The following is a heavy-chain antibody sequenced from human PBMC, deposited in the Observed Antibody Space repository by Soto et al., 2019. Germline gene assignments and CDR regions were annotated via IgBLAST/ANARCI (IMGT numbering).Heavy chain of an antibody. J-gene: IGHJ4*02. D-gene: IGHD2-15*01. Sequence: GASVKVSCKASGYTFTGYYMHWVRQAPGQGLEWMGWINAGNGNTKYSQKFQGRVFITRDTSASTAYIELSSLISVDMDLFYCAGDDGLLVVAATLDYWGQGTLVTVSS. CDR3: AGDDGLLVVAATLDY. CDR1: GYTFTGYY. V-gene: IGHV1-3*01. CDR2: INAGNGNT.